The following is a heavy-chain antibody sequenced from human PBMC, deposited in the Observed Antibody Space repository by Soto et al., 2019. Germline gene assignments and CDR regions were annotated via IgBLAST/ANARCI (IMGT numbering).Heavy chain of an antibody. CDR2: ISSSSSYT. D-gene: IGHD3-10*01. Sequence: PGGSLRLSCAASGFTFSDYYMSWIRQAPGKGLEWVSYISSSSSYTNYADSVKGRFTISRDNAKNSLYLQMNSLRAEDTAVYYCAREASRGQRSRPRMDVWGQGTTVTVSS. J-gene: IGHJ6*02. CDR3: AREASRGQRSRPRMDV. V-gene: IGHV3-11*06. CDR1: GFTFSDYY.